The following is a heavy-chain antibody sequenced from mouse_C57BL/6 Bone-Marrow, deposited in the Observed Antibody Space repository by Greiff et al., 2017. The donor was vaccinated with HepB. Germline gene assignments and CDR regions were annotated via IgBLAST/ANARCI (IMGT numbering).Heavy chain of an antibody. Sequence: VQLQQSGPELVKPGASVKISCKASGYAFSSSWMNWVKQRPGKGLEWIGRIYPGDGDTNYNGKFKGKATLTADKSSSTAYMQLSSLTSEDSAVYFCARYDYDVGKYYYAMDYWGQGTSVTVSS. CDR3: ARYDYDVGKYYYAMDY. CDR2: IYPGDGDT. J-gene: IGHJ4*01. V-gene: IGHV1-82*01. D-gene: IGHD2-4*01. CDR1: GYAFSSSW.